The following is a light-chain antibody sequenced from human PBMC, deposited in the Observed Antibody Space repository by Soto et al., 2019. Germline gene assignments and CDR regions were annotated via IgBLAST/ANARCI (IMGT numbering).Light chain of an antibody. V-gene: IGKV3-15*01. J-gene: IGKJ4*01. CDR3: HQYNDWSLT. CDR1: QSVSSN. Sequence: EIVMTQSPATLSVSPGERATLSCRASQSVSSNIAWYQQKPGQAPRLLIYGASTRATGIPARFSGSGSGTEFTLTISSLQSEDFAVYYCHQYNDWSLTFGGGTKVEIK. CDR2: GAS.